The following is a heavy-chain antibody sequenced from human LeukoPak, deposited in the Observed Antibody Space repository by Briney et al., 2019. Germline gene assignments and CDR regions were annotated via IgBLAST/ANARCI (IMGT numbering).Heavy chain of an antibody. Sequence: SETLSLTCTVSGGSISTYYWSWIRQPPGKGLEWVGFVHYSGSTLYNPSLKSRVTISVDTSKSQVSLKLSSLTAADTAVYYCARGQPQRYSSGWYVNWFDPWGQGTLVTVSS. V-gene: IGHV4-59*01. CDR1: GGSISTYY. D-gene: IGHD6-19*01. CDR2: VHYSGST. CDR3: ARGQPQRYSSGWYVNWFDP. J-gene: IGHJ5*02.